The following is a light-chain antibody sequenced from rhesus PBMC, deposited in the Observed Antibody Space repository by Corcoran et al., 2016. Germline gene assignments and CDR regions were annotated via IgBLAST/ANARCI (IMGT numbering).Light chain of an antibody. V-gene: IGKV3-42*01. CDR2: RTS. CDR3: QQGNSIPFT. Sequence: EIVLTQSPTSMAVSQGERVTISCTASSSVSTSYLHWYQQKPGFPPRLLVYRTSSLASGVPARFSGSGSGTSYTLTISSMDAEDAANYYCQQGNSIPFTFGPGTKLDIK. CDR1: SSVSTS. J-gene: IGKJ3*01.